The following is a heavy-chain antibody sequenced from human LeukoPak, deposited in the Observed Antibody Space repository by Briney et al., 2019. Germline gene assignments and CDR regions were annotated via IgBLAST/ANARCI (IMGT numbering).Heavy chain of an antibody. D-gene: IGHD6-13*01. CDR2: ISAYNGNT. CDR3: ASIAADAPYYYYCYMDV. Sequence: ASVKVSCKASGYTFTSYGISGVRQAPGQGLEWMGWISAYNGNTNYAQKLQGRVTMTTDTSTSTAYMELRSLRSDDTAVYYCASIAADAPYYYYCYMDVWGKGTTVTVSS. J-gene: IGHJ6*03. V-gene: IGHV1-18*01. CDR1: GYTFTSYG.